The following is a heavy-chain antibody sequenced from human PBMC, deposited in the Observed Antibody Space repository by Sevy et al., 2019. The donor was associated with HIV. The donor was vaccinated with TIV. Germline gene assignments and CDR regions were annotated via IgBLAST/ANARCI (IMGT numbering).Heavy chain of an antibody. Sequence: SETLSLTCTVSGDSISGYYWSWIRQPPGKGLDGIGYLYYSGSTNYNPSLKSRVTISVDTTKKQVSLKVRSVTAADTAVYYCARGIAAPRGMDVWGQGTTVTVSS. CDR1: GDSISGYY. D-gene: IGHD6-13*01. CDR2: LYYSGST. J-gene: IGHJ6*02. CDR3: ARGIAAPRGMDV. V-gene: IGHV4-59*01.